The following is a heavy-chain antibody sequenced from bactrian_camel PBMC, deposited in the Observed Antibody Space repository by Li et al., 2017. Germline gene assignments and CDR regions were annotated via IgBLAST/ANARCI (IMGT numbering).Heavy chain of an antibody. J-gene: IGHJ4*01. CDR1: IRTFNLYA. CDR3: AADDFNLQLARHYKY. Sequence: HVQLVESGGGSVQAGGSLRLSCAAETSIRTFNLYAMGWFRQAPGEEREGVATIDSDGGTSYADSVKGRFTISKDNVKNTLYLNMNKLQPDDTAMYFCAADDFNLQLARHYKYWGQGTQVTVS. CDR2: IDSDGGT. V-gene: IGHV3S53*01. D-gene: IGHD2*01.